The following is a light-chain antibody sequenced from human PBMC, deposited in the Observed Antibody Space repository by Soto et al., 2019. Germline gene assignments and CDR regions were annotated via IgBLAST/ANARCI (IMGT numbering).Light chain of an antibody. CDR1: QSVSSN. V-gene: IGKV3D-15*01. Sequence: EIGRTQSPATLSVSPGERATLSCRASQSVSSNLAGYQQKPGQAPRLLIYGASTRATGIPARFSGSGSGTEFTLTLSRLQSEDFAVYYCQQYNNWPPITFGQGTRREIK. CDR2: GAS. CDR3: QQYNNWPPIT. J-gene: IGKJ5*01.